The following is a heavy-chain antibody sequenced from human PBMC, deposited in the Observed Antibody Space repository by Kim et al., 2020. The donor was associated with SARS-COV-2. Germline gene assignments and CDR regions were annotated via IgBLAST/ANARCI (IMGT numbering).Heavy chain of an antibody. J-gene: IGHJ4*02. CDR2: T. D-gene: IGHD3-16*02. Sequence: TKYAQKFQDRVTLTKDTSTSTAYMELRSLISDDTAVYFCARDRDYRFDLWGQRTLVTVSS. V-gene: IGHV1-18*01. CDR3: ARDRDYRFDL.